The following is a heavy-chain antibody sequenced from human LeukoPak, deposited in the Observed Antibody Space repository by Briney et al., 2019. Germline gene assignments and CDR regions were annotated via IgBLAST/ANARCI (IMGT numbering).Heavy chain of an antibody. J-gene: IGHJ4*02. CDR3: AGYCSGGSCIH. CDR1: SGSISSSSYY. Sequence: SETLSLTCTVSSGSISSSSYYWGWIRQPPGKGLEWIGSIYYSGSTYYNPSLKSRVTISVDTSKNQFSLKLSSVTAADTAVYYCAGYCSGGSCIHWGQGTLVTVSS. D-gene: IGHD2-15*01. V-gene: IGHV4-39*01. CDR2: IYYSGST.